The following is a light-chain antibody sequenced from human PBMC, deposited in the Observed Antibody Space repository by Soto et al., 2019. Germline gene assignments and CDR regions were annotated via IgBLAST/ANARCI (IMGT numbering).Light chain of an antibody. CDR3: AAWDDSLNGSYV. CDR1: SSNIGSNT. CDR2: SNN. J-gene: IGLJ1*01. V-gene: IGLV1-44*01. Sequence: QSVLTQPPSASVTPGQRVTISCSGSSSNIGSNTVNWYQQLPGTAPKLLIYSNNQRPSGVPDRFSGSKSGTSASLAISGLQSEDEADYYGAAWDDSLNGSYVFGTGTKVTVL.